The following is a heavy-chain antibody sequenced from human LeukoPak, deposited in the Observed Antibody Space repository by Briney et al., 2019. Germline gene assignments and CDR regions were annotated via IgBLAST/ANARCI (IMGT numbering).Heavy chain of an antibody. CDR1: GYSISSYY. Sequence: SETLSLTCTVSGYSISSYYWNWIRQSPGKGLEWIGNILYRGGTNYNPSLKSRVTISVDTSKNQFSLRLSSVTAADTAMYYCARLRGSSWSEVDYWGQGTLVTVSS. CDR3: ARLRGSSWSEVDY. D-gene: IGHD6-13*01. CDR2: ILYRGGT. V-gene: IGHV4-59*08. J-gene: IGHJ4*02.